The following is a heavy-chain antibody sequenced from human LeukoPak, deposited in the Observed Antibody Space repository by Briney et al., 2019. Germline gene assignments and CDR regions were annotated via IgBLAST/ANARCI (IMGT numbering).Heavy chain of an antibody. V-gene: IGHV3-23*01. Sequence: GGSLRVSCTASGFTFNNYVMSWVRQAPGKGLEWVSSIKISGYADYADSVKGRFTISRDNSKNTLYLQMNSLRAEDTALYYCAKEDHSGSYYYFDYWGQGTLVTVSS. D-gene: IGHD1-26*01. J-gene: IGHJ4*02. CDR3: AKEDHSGSYYYFDY. CDR2: IKISGYA. CDR1: GFTFNNYV.